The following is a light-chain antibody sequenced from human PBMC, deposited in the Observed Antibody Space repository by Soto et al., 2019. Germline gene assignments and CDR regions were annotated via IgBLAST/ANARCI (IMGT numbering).Light chain of an antibody. Sequence: EIVLTQSPGTLSLSPGERAALSCRASQSVSSSYLAWYQKKPGQVPRLLIYGASSRATGIPDRFSGGGSGTDFTLTISRLEPEDFAVYYCQQYGNSPYTFGQGTKVEIK. CDR3: QQYGNSPYT. V-gene: IGKV3-20*01. CDR1: QSVSSSY. J-gene: IGKJ2*01. CDR2: GAS.